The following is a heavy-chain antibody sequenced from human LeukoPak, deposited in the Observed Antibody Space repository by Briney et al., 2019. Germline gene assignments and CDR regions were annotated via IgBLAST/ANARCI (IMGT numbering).Heavy chain of an antibody. CDR3: ARDGDGSGSYFAY. D-gene: IGHD3-10*01. J-gene: IGHJ4*02. V-gene: IGHV1-69*05. CDR2: IIPIFGTA. Sequence: SVKVSCKASGGTFSSYAISWVRQAPGQGLEWMGGIIPIFGTANYAQKFQGRVTMTRDTSTSTVYMELSSLRSEDTAVYYCARDGDGSGSYFAYWGQGTLVTVSS. CDR1: GGTFSSYA.